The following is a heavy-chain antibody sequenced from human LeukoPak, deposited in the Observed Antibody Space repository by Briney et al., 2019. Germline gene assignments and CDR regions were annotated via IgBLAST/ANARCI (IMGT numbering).Heavy chain of an antibody. V-gene: IGHV3-64*04. CDR3: ARSNRLRNWFDP. D-gene: IGHD3-16*01. Sequence: GGSLRLSCSASGFTFNRFYLHWVRQAPGKGLEFVSHISSNGATTYYADSVKGRFTISRDNSKNTLYLQMNSLRAEDTAVYYCARSNRLRNWFDPWGQGTLVTVSS. CDR2: ISSNGATT. CDR1: GFTFNRFY. J-gene: IGHJ5*02.